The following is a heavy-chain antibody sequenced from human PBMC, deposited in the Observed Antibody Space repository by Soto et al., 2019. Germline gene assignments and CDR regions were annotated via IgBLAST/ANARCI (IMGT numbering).Heavy chain of an antibody. CDR1: GFPFSSSW. CDR2: INRDGTNT. J-gene: IGHJ5*02. Sequence: EVQVVESGGGLVQPGGSLSLSCAASGFPFSSSWMHWVRQAPGKGLVWVSLINRDGTNTNYADSVKGRFTIARCNAKNALYMHIDSLIPDDTTIYYCVPAEHSWVQGRLVTGSS. CDR3: VPAEHS. V-gene: IGHV3-74*01. D-gene: IGHD2-2*01.